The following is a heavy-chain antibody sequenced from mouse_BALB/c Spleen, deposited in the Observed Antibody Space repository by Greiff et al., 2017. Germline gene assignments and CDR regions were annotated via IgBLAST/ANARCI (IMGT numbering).Heavy chain of an antibody. V-gene: IGHV14-1*02. J-gene: IGHJ4*01. Sequence: VQLQQSGAELVRSGASVKLSCTASGFNIKDYYMHWVKQRPEQGLEWIGWIDPENGNTIYDPKFQGKASITADTSSNTAYLQLSSLTSEDTAVYYCATIYYGKDYAMDYWGQGTSVTVSS. CDR3: ATIYYGKDYAMDY. CDR1: GFNIKDYY. D-gene: IGHD2-1*01. CDR2: IDPENGNT.